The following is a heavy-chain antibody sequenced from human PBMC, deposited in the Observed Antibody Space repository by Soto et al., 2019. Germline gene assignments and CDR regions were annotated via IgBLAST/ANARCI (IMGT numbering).Heavy chain of an antibody. D-gene: IGHD6-13*01. CDR2: IYYSGNT. CDR3: GRDLAAAGTPLFDF. CDR1: GGSINNYF. V-gene: IGHV4-59*01. Sequence: PSETLSLTYTVSGGSINNYFWSWIRQPPGKGLEWIGYIYYSGNTNYNPSLKSRVTISVDTSEKQFSLKLSSVTAADTAVYYCGRDLAAAGTPLFDFWGQGTLVTVSS. J-gene: IGHJ4*02.